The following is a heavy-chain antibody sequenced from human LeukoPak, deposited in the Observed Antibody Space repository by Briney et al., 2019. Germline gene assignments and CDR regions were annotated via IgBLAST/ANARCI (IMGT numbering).Heavy chain of an antibody. CDR1: GGSFSGYY. Sequence: SETLSLTCAVYGGSFSGYYWSWIRQPPGKGLEWIGEINHSGSTNYNPSLKSRVTISVDTSKNQFSLKLSSVTAADTAVYYCARGQKYRSGYTVTELGSGYFDYWGQGTLVTVPS. J-gene: IGHJ4*02. CDR2: INHSGST. V-gene: IGHV4-34*01. D-gene: IGHD5-18*01. CDR3: ARGQKYRSGYTVTELGSGYFDY.